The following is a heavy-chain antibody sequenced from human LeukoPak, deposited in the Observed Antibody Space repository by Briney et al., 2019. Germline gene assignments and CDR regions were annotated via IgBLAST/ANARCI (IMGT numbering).Heavy chain of an antibody. J-gene: IGHJ6*02. Sequence: GGSLRLSCAASGFTFSSYAMSWVRQAPGKGLEWVSAIRGSGGSTYYADSVKGRFTISRDNSKNTLYLQMNSLRAEDTAVYYCAKDLTSYCSSTSCQELELPLPYYYYGMDVWGQGTTVTVSS. CDR1: GFTFSSYA. CDR3: AKDLTSYCSSTSCQELELPLPYYYYGMDV. CDR2: IRGSGGST. V-gene: IGHV3-23*01. D-gene: IGHD2-2*01.